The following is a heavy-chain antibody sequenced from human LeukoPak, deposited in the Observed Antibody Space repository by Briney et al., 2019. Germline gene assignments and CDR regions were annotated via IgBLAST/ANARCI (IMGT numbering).Heavy chain of an antibody. CDR2: IRGTGTTT. Sequence: GGSLRLSCAASGFTFSDHAMSWVRQAPGKRLEWVSAIRGTGTTTFYAASLKGRFTISRDNSKKTADLQMNSLRAETPAFYYGAKGGWLVTWPWYHLDSWGRGPQVTASS. D-gene: IGHD6-19*01. CDR1: GFTFSDHA. V-gene: IGHV3-23*01. J-gene: IGHJ4*02. CDR3: AKGGWLVTWPWYHLDS.